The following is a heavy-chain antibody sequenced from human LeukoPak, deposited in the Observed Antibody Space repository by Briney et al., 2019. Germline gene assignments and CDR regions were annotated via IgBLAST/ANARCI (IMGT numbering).Heavy chain of an antibody. Sequence: GRSLRLSCAPSGFTFSNYAMHWVPQAPGKGLEWVAVISYDGSSEYYADSAKGRFTISTDNSQNTLYLQMNSLRAEDTAVYYCARSYSYATSGYPDYWGQGTLVTVSS. J-gene: IGHJ4*02. V-gene: IGHV3-30*01. D-gene: IGHD3-22*01. CDR1: GFTFSNYA. CDR2: ISYDGSSE. CDR3: ARSYSYATSGYPDY.